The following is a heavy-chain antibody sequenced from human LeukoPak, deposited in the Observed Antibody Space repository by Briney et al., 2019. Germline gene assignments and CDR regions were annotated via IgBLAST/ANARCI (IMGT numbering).Heavy chain of an antibody. J-gene: IGHJ4*02. CDR2: INSDGSST. CDR1: GFTFSRHW. Sequence: PGGSLRLSCAASGFTFSRHWMHWVRQAPGKGLVWVSRINSDGSSTTYADSVKGRFTISRDNAKNTLYLQMNGLRAEDTAVYYCARVRNYYDSSAMDYWGQGTLVTVSS. CDR3: ARVRNYYDSSAMDY. D-gene: IGHD3-22*01. V-gene: IGHV3-74*03.